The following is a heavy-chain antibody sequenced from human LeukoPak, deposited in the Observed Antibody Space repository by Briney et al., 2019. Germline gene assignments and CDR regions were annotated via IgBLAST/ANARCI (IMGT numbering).Heavy chain of an antibody. J-gene: IGHJ6*03. CDR1: GYSISSGYY. Sequence: PSETLSLTCTVSGYSISSGYYWGWIRQPPGKGLEWIGSIYHSGSTYYNPSLKSRVTISVDTSKNQFSLKLSPGTAADTAVYHCASLYPVLLRSPYYMDVWGKGTTVTVSS. CDR3: ASLYPVLLRSPYYMDV. V-gene: IGHV4-38-2*02. D-gene: IGHD5-12*01. CDR2: IYHSGST.